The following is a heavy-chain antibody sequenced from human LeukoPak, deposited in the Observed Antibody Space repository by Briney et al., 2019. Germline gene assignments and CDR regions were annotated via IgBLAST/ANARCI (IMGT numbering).Heavy chain of an antibody. Sequence: ASVKVSCRASGYTFTSYDINWVRQAPGQGLEWMGIINPSGGSTSYAQKFQGRVTMTRDTSTSTVYMELSSLRSEDTAVYYCARDQGDRSSGYYSYYFDYWGQGTLVTVSS. CDR2: INPSGGST. V-gene: IGHV1-46*01. CDR3: ARDQGDRSSGYYSYYFDY. CDR1: GYTFTSYD. J-gene: IGHJ4*02. D-gene: IGHD3-22*01.